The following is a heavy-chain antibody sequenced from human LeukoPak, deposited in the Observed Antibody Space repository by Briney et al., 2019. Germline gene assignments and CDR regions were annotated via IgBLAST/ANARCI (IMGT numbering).Heavy chain of an antibody. V-gene: IGHV3-30-3*01. CDR1: GFTVSSNY. CDR3: GTRAY. CDR2: IPYDGSNK. Sequence: GGSLRLSCAASGFTVSSNYMSWVRQAPGRGLEWVAVIPYDGSNKYYADSVKGRFTISRDNSKNTLYLQMNSLRAEDTAVYYCGTRAYWGQGTLVTVSS. J-gene: IGHJ4*02.